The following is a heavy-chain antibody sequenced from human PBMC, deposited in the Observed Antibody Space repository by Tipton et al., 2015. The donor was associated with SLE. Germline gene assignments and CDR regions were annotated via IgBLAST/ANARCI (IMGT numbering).Heavy chain of an antibody. CDR3: AKDLQQWLGADAFDI. CDR2: ISSSSSYT. D-gene: IGHD6-19*01. CDR1: GFTFSDYY. Sequence: GSLRLSCAASGFTFSDYYMSWIRQAPGKGLEWVSYISSSSSYTNYADSVKGRFTISRDNSKNTLYLQMNSLRAEDTAVYYCAKDLQQWLGADAFDIWGQGTMVTVSS. V-gene: IGHV3-11*05. J-gene: IGHJ3*02.